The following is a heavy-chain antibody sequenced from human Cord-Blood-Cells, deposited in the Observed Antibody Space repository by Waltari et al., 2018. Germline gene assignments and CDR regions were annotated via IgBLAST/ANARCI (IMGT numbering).Heavy chain of an antibody. CDR1: GGTFSSYA. CDR3: ARVTGLGYCSSTSCYFAFDI. V-gene: IGHV1-69*01. J-gene: IGHJ3*02. Sequence: QVQLVQSGAEVKKPGSSVKVSCKASGGTFSSYAISWVRQAPGQGLEWMGGIIPIFGTANYAQKFQGRVTITADESTSTAYMELSSLRSEDTAVYYCARVTGLGYCSSTSCYFAFDIWGQGTMVTVSS. D-gene: IGHD2-2*01. CDR2: IIPIFGTA.